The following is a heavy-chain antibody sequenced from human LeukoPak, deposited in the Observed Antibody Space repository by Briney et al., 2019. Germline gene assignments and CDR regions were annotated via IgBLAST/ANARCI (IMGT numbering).Heavy chain of an antibody. J-gene: IGHJ5*02. CDR2: IYYSGST. CDR3: ARLSPDDSNTYYLRYDP. Sequence: SETLSLTCTVSGGSINNYYWSWIRQPPGKGLEWIGYIYYSGSTNYNPSLKSRVTMSVDTSKNQFSLKLSSVIAADTAVYYCARLSPDDSNTYYLRYDPGGKEPRVTVPS. CDR1: GGSINNYY. V-gene: IGHV4-59*01. D-gene: IGHD3-22*01.